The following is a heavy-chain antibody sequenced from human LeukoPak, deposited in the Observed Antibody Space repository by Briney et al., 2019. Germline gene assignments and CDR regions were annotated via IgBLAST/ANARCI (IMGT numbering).Heavy chain of an antibody. J-gene: IGHJ6*02. CDR1: GFTFSNAW. CDR2: IKSKTDGGTT. D-gene: IGHD3-10*01. V-gene: IGHV3-15*01. CDR3: TTDGYYYGSGSYGPA. Sequence: GGSLRLSCAASGFTFSNAWMSWVRQAPGKGLERVGRIKSKTDGGTTDYAAPVKGRFTISRDDSKNTLYLQMNSLKTEDTAVYYCTTDGYYYGSGSYGPAWGQGTTVTVSS.